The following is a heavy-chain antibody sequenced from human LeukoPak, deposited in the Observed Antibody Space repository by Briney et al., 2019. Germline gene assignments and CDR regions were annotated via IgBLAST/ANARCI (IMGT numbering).Heavy chain of an antibody. D-gene: IGHD1-1*01. J-gene: IGHJ4*02. CDR1: GFTFNKYA. CDR3: GRDWKLDY. V-gene: IGHV3-23*01. CDR2: ISDNGGDT. Sequence: PGGSLRLSCAASGFTFNKYAMSWVRQAPGKGLDWVSAISDNGGDTKYADSVKGRFTISRDNSRNRLYLQTDSLRVEDTAIYYCGRDWKLDYWGQGNLVTVSS.